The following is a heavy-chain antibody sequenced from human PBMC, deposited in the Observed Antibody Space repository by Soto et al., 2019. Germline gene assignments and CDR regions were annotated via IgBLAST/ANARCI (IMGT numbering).Heavy chain of an antibody. D-gene: IGHD5-18*01. V-gene: IGHV4-34*01. CDR1: GGSFSSYH. CDR2: INHLTTT. CDR3: ARGYDTALDPIF. J-gene: IGHJ4*02. Sequence: SETLSLTCAVYGGSFSSYHWSWIRQTPGKGLEWIGEINHLTTTNYNPSLKSRVIISLDTPKNQFSLKLSSVTAADTAVYYCARGYDTALDPIFWGQGILVTVS.